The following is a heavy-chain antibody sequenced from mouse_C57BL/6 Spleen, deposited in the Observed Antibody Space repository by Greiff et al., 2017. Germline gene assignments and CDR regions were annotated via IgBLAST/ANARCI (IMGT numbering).Heavy chain of an antibody. CDR3: ARGDYYGSSPWFAY. CDR2: IDPSDSET. J-gene: IGHJ3*01. D-gene: IGHD1-1*01. V-gene: IGHV1-52*01. CDR1: CYTFTSYW. Sequence: QVQLQQPGAELVRPGSSVKLSCKASCYTFTSYWMHWVKQRPIQGLEWIGNIDPSDSETHYNQKFKDKATLTVDKSSSTAYMQLSSLTSEDSAVYYCARGDYYGSSPWFAYWGQGTLVTVSA.